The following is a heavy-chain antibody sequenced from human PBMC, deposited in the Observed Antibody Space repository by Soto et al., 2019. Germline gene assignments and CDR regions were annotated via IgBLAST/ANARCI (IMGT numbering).Heavy chain of an antibody. V-gene: IGHV4-38-2*02. D-gene: IGHD3-9*01. CDR1: GYFISGGYY. J-gene: IGHJ5*02. CDR3: ASYDILTGYYGTFDP. CDR2: MFHSGST. Sequence: SETRSRTCTVSGYFISGGYYWGWIRQPPGKGLEWIGSMFHSGSTHYNPSLKSRVTMSVDTSKNQSSLKLSSVTAADTAVYYCASYDILTGYYGTFDPWGQGTLVTSPQ.